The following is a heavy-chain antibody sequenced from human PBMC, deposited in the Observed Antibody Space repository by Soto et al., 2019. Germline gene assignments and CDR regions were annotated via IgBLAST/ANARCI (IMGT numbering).Heavy chain of an antibody. V-gene: IGHV3-48*02. J-gene: IGHJ3*02. Sequence: GGSLRLSCAASGFTFSSYSMNWVRQAPGKGLEWVSYISSSSSTIYYADSVKGRFTISRDNAKNSLYLQMNSLRDEDTAVYYCASSIVVVVAATHFDIWGQGTMVTVSS. CDR2: ISSSSSTI. CDR1: GFTFSSYS. CDR3: ASSIVVVVAATHFDI. D-gene: IGHD2-15*01.